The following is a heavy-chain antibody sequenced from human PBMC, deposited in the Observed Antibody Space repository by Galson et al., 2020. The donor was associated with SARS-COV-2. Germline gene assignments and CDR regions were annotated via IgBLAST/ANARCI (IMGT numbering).Heavy chain of an antibody. CDR2: ISYDGSNK. CDR3: ARCPPPPPHYGALDY. CDR1: GFTFSSYG. V-gene: IGHV3-30-3*01. Sequence: GGSLRLSCAASGFTFSSYGMHWVRQAPGQGLEWVAVISYDGSNKYYADSVKGRFTISRDNSKNTLYLQMNSLRAEDTAVYYCARCPPPPPHYGALDYWGQGTLVTVSS. J-gene: IGHJ4*02. D-gene: IGHD4-17*01.